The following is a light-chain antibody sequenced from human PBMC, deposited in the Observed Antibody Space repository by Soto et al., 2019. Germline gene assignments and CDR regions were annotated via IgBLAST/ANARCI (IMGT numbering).Light chain of an antibody. CDR3: QQYDNSLYT. CDR1: QSVSSTY. Sequence: EIVLTQSPGTLSLSPGERATLSCRASQSVSSTYLAWYQQKPGQAPRLLIYGASSRATGIPDRFSGSGSGTDFTLTISRLEPEDFAVYYCQQYDNSLYTFGQGTKLE. J-gene: IGKJ2*01. CDR2: GAS. V-gene: IGKV3-20*01.